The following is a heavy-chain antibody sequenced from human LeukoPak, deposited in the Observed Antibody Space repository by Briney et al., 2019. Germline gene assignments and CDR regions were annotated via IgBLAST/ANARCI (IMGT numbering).Heavy chain of an antibody. Sequence: GGSLRLSGVVSGFNFSNYWMNWVSQAPGKGLEWVANIKHDGSEKYYVDSVKGRFSISRDNAKKSLYLQMNSLRAEDTAVYYCARALSHCLDYWGQGTLVTVSS. V-gene: IGHV3-7*01. CDR1: GFNFSNYW. CDR3: ARALSHCLDY. J-gene: IGHJ4*02. D-gene: IGHD3-16*01. CDR2: IKHDGSEK.